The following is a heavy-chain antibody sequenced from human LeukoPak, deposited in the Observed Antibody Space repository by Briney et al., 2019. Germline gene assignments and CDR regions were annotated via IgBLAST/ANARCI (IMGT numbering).Heavy chain of an antibody. V-gene: IGHV3-30*02. Sequence: PGGSLRLSCEVSGFTFSSYAMQWLRQTPGKGLEWVAFIRSDGTHIHYLDSVKDRFIISRDNSKDTLYLQMNSLRAEDTAVYYCARSSLRDYYDSSGYYPDAFDIWGQGTMVTVSS. J-gene: IGHJ3*02. D-gene: IGHD3-22*01. CDR3: ARSSLRDYYDSSGYYPDAFDI. CDR2: IRSDGTHI. CDR1: GFTFSSYA.